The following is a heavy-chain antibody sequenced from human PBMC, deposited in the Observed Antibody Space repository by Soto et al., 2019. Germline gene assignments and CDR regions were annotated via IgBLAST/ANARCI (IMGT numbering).Heavy chain of an antibody. Sequence: ASVKVSCKASGYTFTSYGISWVRQAPGQGLERMGWISAYNGNTNSAQKLQGRVTMTTDTSTSTAYMELRSLRSDDTAVYYCAREGDCSSGSCYSSLNHYYGMDVWGQGTTVTVSS. D-gene: IGHD2-15*01. CDR3: AREGDCSSGSCYSSLNHYYGMDV. V-gene: IGHV1-18*01. CDR2: ISAYNGNT. J-gene: IGHJ6*02. CDR1: GYTFTSYG.